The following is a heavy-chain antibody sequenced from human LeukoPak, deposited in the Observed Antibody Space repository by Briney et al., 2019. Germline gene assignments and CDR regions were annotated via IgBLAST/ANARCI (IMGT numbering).Heavy chain of an antibody. V-gene: IGHV3-23*01. CDR1: GFTFSGYG. J-gene: IGHJ6*02. D-gene: IGHD3-22*01. Sequence: PGGSLRLSFAASGFTFSGYGMHWVRQAPGKGLEWVSGIRGSDGSTYFADSVKGRFTISRDNSKNTLYLQMNSLRAEDTAVYYCAKVTYYYDSSSYHYYGMDVWGQGTTVTVSS. CDR2: IRGSDGST. CDR3: AKVTYYYDSSSYHYYGMDV.